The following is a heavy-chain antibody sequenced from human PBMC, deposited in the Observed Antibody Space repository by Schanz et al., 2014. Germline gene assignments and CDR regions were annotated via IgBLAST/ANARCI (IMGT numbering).Heavy chain of an antibody. Sequence: QVQVVQSGGGLVKPGGSLRLSCTASGFPFSDYFMAWIRQPPGRGLEWVSYIGNGGVTIYYADSVKGRFTISRDNSKNTVYIQMNSLRAEDTAVYYCARGGPAYYFDDWGQGTLGTVSS. CDR2: IGNGGVTI. J-gene: IGHJ4*02. V-gene: IGHV3-11*04. CDR3: ARGGPAYYFDD. CDR1: GFPFSDYF.